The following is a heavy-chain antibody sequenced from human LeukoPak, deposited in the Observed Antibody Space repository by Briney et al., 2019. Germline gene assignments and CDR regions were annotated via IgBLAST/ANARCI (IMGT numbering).Heavy chain of an antibody. CDR3: ARDWTEAARPGAFDI. CDR2: ISSSSSTI. CDR1: GFTFSSYS. D-gene: IGHD6-6*01. V-gene: IGHV3-48*01. Sequence: PGGSLRLSCAASGFTFSSYSMNWVRQAPGKGLEWVSYISSSSSTIYYADSVKGRFTISRDNAKNSLYLQMNSLRAEDTAVYYCARDWTEAARPGAFDIWGQGTMVTVSS. J-gene: IGHJ3*02.